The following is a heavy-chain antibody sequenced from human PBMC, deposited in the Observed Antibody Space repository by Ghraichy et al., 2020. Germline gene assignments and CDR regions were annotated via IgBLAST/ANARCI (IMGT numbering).Heavy chain of an antibody. D-gene: IGHD3-3*01. Sequence: GGSLRLSCAASGFTFSSYAMHWVRQAPGKGLEWVAVISYDGSNKYYADSVKGRFTISRDNSKNTLYLQMNSLRAEDTAVYYCARDSFWSGSEVIHYMDVWGKGTTVTVSS. CDR1: GFTFSSYA. J-gene: IGHJ6*03. CDR3: ARDSFWSGSEVIHYMDV. V-gene: IGHV3-30-3*01. CDR2: ISYDGSNK.